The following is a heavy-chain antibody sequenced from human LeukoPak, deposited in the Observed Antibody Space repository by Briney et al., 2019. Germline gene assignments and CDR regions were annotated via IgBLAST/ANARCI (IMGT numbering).Heavy chain of an antibody. CDR1: GFTFSSYA. CDR3: ARVVAAAGTFPGKIKYPVTATPPGY. J-gene: IGHJ4*02. CDR2: ISYDGSNK. D-gene: IGHD6-13*01. Sequence: QAGGSLRLSCAASGFTFSSYAMHWVRQAPGKGLEWVAVISYDGSNKYYADSVKGRFTISRDNSKNTLYLQMNSLRAEDTAVYYCARVVAAAGTFPGKIKYPVTATPPGYWGQGTLVTVSS. V-gene: IGHV3-30*04.